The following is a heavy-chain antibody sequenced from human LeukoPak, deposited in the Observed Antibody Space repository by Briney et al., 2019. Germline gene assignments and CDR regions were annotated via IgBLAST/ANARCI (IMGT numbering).Heavy chain of an antibody. CDR3: GRDALVGYFSYYYMDV. J-gene: IGHJ6*03. CDR1: GGAITSHY. D-gene: IGHD2-15*01. Sequence: SETLSLTCTVSGGAITSHYWTWIRQSPVKGLEWIGDISNSGSTSYNPSLKSRVTISIDTSKNQFSLKLTSVTAADTAVYYCGRDALVGYFSYYYMDVWGKGTTVTVPS. CDR2: ISNSGST. V-gene: IGHV4-59*11.